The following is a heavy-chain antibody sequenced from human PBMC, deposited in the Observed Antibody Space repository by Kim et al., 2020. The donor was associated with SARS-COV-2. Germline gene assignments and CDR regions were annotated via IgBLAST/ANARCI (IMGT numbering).Heavy chain of an antibody. Sequence: GGSLRLSCAASGFTVSNNYMSWVRQAPGKGLQWVSVIYSGGNTYYADSVKGRLTISRDNSKNTLYLQMNSLRAEDTAMYYCARGSSGLHFDFWGQGTLVT. CDR2: IYSGGNT. D-gene: IGHD3-22*01. V-gene: IGHV3-66*01. J-gene: IGHJ4*02. CDR1: GFTVSNNY. CDR3: ARGSSGLHFDF.